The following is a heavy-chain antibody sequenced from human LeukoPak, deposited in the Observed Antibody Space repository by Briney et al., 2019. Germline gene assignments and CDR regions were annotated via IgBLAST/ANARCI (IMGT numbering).Heavy chain of an antibody. CDR3: ARDLRGISDAFDI. D-gene: IGHD3-16*01. CDR1: GFIFNDYG. CDR2: IYSGGST. J-gene: IGHJ3*02. Sequence: GGSLRLSCAASGFIFNDYGMSWVRQAPGKGLEWVSVIYSGGSTYYADSVKGRFTISRDNSKNTLYLQMNSLRAEDTAVYYCARDLRGISDAFDIWGQGTMVTVSS. V-gene: IGHV3-66*01.